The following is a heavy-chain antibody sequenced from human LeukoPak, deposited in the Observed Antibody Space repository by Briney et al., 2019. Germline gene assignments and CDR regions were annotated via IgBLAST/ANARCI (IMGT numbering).Heavy chain of an antibody. J-gene: IGHJ4*02. CDR2: ISYDGSNK. Sequence: GGSLRLSCAASGFTFSSYAMHWVRQAPGKGLERVAVISYDGSNKYYADSVKGRFTISRDNSKNTLYLQMNSLRAEDTAVYYCARDFGDFWSGYSFDYWGQGTLVTVSS. V-gene: IGHV3-30-3*01. D-gene: IGHD3-3*01. CDR1: GFTFSSYA. CDR3: ARDFGDFWSGYSFDY.